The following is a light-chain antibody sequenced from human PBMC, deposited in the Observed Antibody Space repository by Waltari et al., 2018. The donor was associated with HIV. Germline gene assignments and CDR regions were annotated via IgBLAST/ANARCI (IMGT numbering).Light chain of an antibody. CDR3: QSYDSSLSGWV. V-gene: IGLV1-40*01. CDR1: RPNIGANYS. CDR2: GHI. Sequence: QSVQTHPPSLSGAPGQRVTLSRPGSRPNIGANYSLPRSQHLPGTAPKRLIYGHIYRPSGVPDRFSASKSVTSASLAITGLQADDEADYYCQSYDSSLSGWVFGGGTKLSV. J-gene: IGLJ3*02.